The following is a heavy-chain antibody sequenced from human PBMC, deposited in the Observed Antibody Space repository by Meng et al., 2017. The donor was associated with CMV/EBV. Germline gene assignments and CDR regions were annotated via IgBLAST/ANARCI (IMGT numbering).Heavy chain of an antibody. CDR3: ARDRGASVVAAARGYFYYGMDV. CDR1: GFTFTNNA. D-gene: IGHD2-15*01. CDR2: ISYGGINT. V-gene: IGHV3-30-3*01. J-gene: IGHJ6*02. Sequence: GESLKISCAASGFTFTNNAMHWVRQAPGKGLEWVAVISYGGINTYHADPVRGRFTISRDNSKNTVYLQMNSLRAADTAVYYCARDRGASVVAAARGYFYYGMDVWGQGTTVTVSS.